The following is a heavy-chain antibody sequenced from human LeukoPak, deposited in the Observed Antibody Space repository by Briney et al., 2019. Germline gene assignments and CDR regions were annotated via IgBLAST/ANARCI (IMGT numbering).Heavy chain of an antibody. Sequence: PGGSLRLSCAASGFTFSSYWMSWVRQAPGKGLEWVANIKQDGSEKYYVDSVKGRFTISRDNAKNSLYLQMNSLRAEDTAAYYCARHPRAPSIAEIDYYYYYMDVWGKGTTVTVSS. CDR3: ARHPRAPSIAEIDYYYYYMDV. CDR1: GFTFSSYW. V-gene: IGHV3-7*01. D-gene: IGHD6-6*01. CDR2: IKQDGSEK. J-gene: IGHJ6*03.